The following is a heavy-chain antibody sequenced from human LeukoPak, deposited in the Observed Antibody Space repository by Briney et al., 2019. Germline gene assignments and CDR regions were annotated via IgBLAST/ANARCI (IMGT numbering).Heavy chain of an antibody. Sequence: PSETLSLTCAVSGGSFRDYYWTWIRQPPGKGLEWIGEINHSGSTNYNPSPKSRVTISLHTSKNQFYLSVSSVIAVGKAVYYRARCWRVFWFDPWGQGTLVTAS. J-gene: IGHJ5*02. V-gene: IGHV4-34*01. CDR1: GGSFRDYY. CDR2: INHSGST. D-gene: IGHD1-1*01. CDR3: ARCWRVFWFDP.